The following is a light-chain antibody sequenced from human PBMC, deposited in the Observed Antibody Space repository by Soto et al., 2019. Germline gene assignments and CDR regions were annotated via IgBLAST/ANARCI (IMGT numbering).Light chain of an antibody. Sequence: EIVLTQSPATLSLSPGERATLSCRASQSVSSYLAWYQQKPGQAPRLLIYDASNRATGNTARFSGSGSGTDVTLTISSLEPEDFAVYYCQQRSNWHLTFGGGTKVEIK. V-gene: IGKV3-11*01. J-gene: IGKJ4*01. CDR2: DAS. CDR3: QQRSNWHLT. CDR1: QSVSSY.